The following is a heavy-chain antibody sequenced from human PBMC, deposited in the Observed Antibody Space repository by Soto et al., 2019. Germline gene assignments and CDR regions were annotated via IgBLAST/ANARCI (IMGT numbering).Heavy chain of an antibody. CDR2: VYHTGNA. J-gene: IGHJ6*02. CDR3: ASRPFYYYGLDV. Sequence: TLSLSRGVSEVPIRRGYFSLSWIRQPPGKALEWIGYVYHTGNAYPKPSLKSRVTISLDRSKNQFSLKMTSVTAADTALYYCASRPFYYYGLDVWGQGTTVTGSS. CDR1: EVPIRRGYFS. V-gene: IGHV4-30-2*01.